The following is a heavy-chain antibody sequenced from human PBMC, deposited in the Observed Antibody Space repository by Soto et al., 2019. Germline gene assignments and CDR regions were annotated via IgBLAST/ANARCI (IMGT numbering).Heavy chain of an antibody. V-gene: IGHV3-33*01. D-gene: IGHD3-22*01. Sequence: QVQLVESGGGVVQPGRSLRLSCAASGFTFSSYGMHWVRQAPGKGLEWVAVIWYDGSNKYYAGSVKGRFTISRDNSKNTLYLRMNSLRAEDTAVYNCARTLYDSSGYHHFQHWGQGTLVTVSS. J-gene: IGHJ1*01. CDR3: ARTLYDSSGYHHFQH. CDR1: GFTFSSYG. CDR2: IWYDGSNK.